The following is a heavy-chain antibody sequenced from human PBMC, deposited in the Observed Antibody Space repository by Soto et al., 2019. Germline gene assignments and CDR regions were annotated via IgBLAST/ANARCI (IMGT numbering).Heavy chain of an antibody. D-gene: IGHD2-15*01. V-gene: IGHV3-7*01. CDR1: GFTFSNFW. CDR2: IKHDGSEK. CDR3: ARPLGWRDAFDI. J-gene: IGHJ3*02. Sequence: GGSLRLSCAASGFTFSNFWMGWVGQAPGKGLEWVANIKHDGSEKYYVDSLKGRFTISRDNAKNSLSLQIDSLRAEDTAVYYCARPLGWRDAFDIWGQGTMVTVSS.